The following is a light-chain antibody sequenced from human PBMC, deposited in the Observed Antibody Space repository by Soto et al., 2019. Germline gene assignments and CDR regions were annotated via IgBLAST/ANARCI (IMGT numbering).Light chain of an antibody. V-gene: IGKV3-11*01. J-gene: IGKJ5*01. CDR1: QSVSSH. CDR2: DAS. CDR3: RPGTVWAGRT. Sequence: TASRTAMALSSGEGGTLTSRASQSVSSHLAWYQQKPGQAPRLLIYDASKRPTGIPARFSGSGSGTHSTLASGLRVPADPPFRYSRPGTVWAGRTIGLGTRLEI.